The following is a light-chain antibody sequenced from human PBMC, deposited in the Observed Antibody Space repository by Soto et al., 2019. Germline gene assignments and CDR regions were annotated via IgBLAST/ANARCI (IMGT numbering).Light chain of an antibody. V-gene: IGKV1-5*03. CDR3: QQYDSYPLT. Sequence: DIQMTQSPSTLSASVGDRVTITCRASQSISSWLAWYQQKPGKAPNLLIYKASSVESGVPSRFSGSGSGTEVTLTVSSLQPDDFATYYCQQYDSYPLTFGGGTKVEIQ. CDR1: QSISSW. CDR2: KAS. J-gene: IGKJ4*01.